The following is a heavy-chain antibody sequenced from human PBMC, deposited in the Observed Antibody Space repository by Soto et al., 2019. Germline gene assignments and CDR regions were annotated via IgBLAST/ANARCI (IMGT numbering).Heavy chain of an antibody. CDR3: VIVMGDGNDDSDF. D-gene: IGHD2-15*01. V-gene: IGHV3-23*01. CDR2: ISGNGGST. J-gene: IGHJ4*02. CDR1: GFTFSSCA. Sequence: GGSLRLSCAASGFTFSSCAMGWVRQAPGKGLEWVSGISGNGGSTYYADSVKGRFTISRDTSKNTLYLQMDSLGAEDTAIYYGVIVMGDGNDDSDFSGQAPLVTVS.